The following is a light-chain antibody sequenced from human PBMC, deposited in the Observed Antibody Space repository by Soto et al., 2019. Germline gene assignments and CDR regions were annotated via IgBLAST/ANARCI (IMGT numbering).Light chain of an antibody. CDR3: QQYSDSPLT. J-gene: IGKJ4*01. V-gene: IGKV3-20*01. CDR1: QTVRTNY. CDR2: GAS. Sequence: EIVLTQSPGTLSLSPGERATLSCRASQTVRTNYLAWFQHKPGQAPRLLIYGASSRATGIPDRFSGSGSGTYFTLTINRLEPEDFAVYFCQQYSDSPLTFGGGTKVEIK.